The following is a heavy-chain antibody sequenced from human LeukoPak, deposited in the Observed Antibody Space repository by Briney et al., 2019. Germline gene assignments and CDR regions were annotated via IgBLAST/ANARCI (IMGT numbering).Heavy chain of an antibody. CDR2: ISGSGGST. J-gene: IGHJ4*02. CDR3: AKGDRTFGGVIVMPFDY. CDR1: GFTFSSYS. Sequence: GGSLRLSCAASGFTFSSYSMNWVRQAPGKGLEWVSAISGSGGSTYYADSVKGRFTISRDNSKNTLYLQMNSLRAEDTAVYYCAKGDRTFGGVIVMPFDYWGQGTLVTVSS. V-gene: IGHV3-23*01. D-gene: IGHD3-16*02.